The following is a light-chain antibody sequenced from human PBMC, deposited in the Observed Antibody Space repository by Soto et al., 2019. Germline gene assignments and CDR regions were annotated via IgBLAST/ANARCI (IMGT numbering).Light chain of an antibody. V-gene: IGLV2-14*01. CDR2: EVS. J-gene: IGLJ2*01. CDR3: SSYTTSNTLV. CDR1: SSDVGAYTY. Sequence: QSALTQPASVSGSPGQSITISCTGTSSDVGAYTYFSWYQQHPGKAPKLMIFEVSARPSGVSNRFSGSKSGNTASLTISGLQAEDEADYYCSSYTTSNTLVFGGGTQLTV.